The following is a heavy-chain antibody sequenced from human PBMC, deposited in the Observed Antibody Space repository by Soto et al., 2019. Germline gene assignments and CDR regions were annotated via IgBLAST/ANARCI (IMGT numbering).Heavy chain of an antibody. CDR3: ARAGGSCSGGYCTLKYLYGMDV. D-gene: IGHD2-15*01. J-gene: IGHJ6*02. CDR2: INSDGSDT. CDR1: GFTFRRFW. V-gene: IGHV3-74*01. Sequence: EVQLVESGGGLVQPGGSLRVFCAASGFTFRRFWMHWVRQAPGMGLVWVSRINSDGSDTNYADSVKGRFTISRDNAKNTLYLQMNSLRAEDTAVYYCARAGGSCSGGYCTLKYLYGMDVWVQGTTVTVSS.